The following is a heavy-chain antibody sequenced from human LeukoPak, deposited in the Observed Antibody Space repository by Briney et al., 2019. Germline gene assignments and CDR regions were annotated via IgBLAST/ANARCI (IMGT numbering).Heavy chain of an antibody. CDR1: GFTFDDYA. CDR2: ICGDGGST. CDR3: AISDHYFDY. Sequence: GGSLRLSCGASGFTFDDYAIHGVRQAPEKGLEWVSLICGDGGSTYYADSVKGRFTISRDNSKNSLYLQMNSLRTEDTALYYCAISDHYFDYWGQGALVTVSS. J-gene: IGHJ4*02. V-gene: IGHV3-43*02.